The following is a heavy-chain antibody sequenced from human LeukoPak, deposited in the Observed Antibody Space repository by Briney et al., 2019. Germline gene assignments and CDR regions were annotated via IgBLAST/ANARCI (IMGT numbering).Heavy chain of an antibody. CDR1: GGTFSSYA. Sequence: ASVRVSCKASGGTFSSYAISWVRQAPGQGLEWMGWISAYNGNTNYAQKLQGRVTMTTDTSTSTAYMELRSLRSDDTAVYYCAREDLRAAAVDYWGQGTLVTVSS. J-gene: IGHJ4*02. CDR2: ISAYNGNT. CDR3: AREDLRAAAVDY. D-gene: IGHD6-13*01. V-gene: IGHV1-18*01.